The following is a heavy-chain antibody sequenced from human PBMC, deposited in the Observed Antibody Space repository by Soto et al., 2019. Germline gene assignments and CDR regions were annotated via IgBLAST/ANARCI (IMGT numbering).Heavy chain of an antibody. CDR2: INPSGGST. D-gene: IGHD3-3*01. CDR3: ARDLRGTIFGAVKYYYYGMDV. V-gene: IGHV1-46*01. Sequence: GASVKVSCKASGYTFTSYYMHWVRQAPGQGLEWMGIINPSGGSTSYAQKFQGRVTMTRDTSTSTVYMELSSLRSEDTAVYYCARDLRGTIFGAVKYYYYGMDVWGQGTTVTVSS. J-gene: IGHJ6*02. CDR1: GYTFTSYY.